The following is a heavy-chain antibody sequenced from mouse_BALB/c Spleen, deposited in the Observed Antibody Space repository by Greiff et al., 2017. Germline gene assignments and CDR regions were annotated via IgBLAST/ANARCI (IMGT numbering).Heavy chain of an antibody. CDR1: GYSFTGYY. J-gene: IGHJ4*01. V-gene: IGHV1-31*01. CDR2: INPYNGAT. Sequence: VQLQQSVPELVKPGASVKISCKASGYSFTGYYMHWVKQSHVKSLEWIGRINPYNGATSYNQNFKDKASLTVDKSSSTAYMELHSLTSEDSAVYYCARKVGYDGYYYAMDYWGQGTSVTVSS. D-gene: IGHD2-3*01. CDR3: ARKVGYDGYYYAMDY.